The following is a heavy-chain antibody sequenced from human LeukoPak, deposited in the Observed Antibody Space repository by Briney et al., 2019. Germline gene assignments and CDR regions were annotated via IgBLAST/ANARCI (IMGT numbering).Heavy chain of an antibody. V-gene: IGHV1-8*01. CDR3: AGDYGDFDDAFDI. CDR2: MNPNSDNT. CDR1: GYTFTSYD. J-gene: IGHJ3*02. D-gene: IGHD4-17*01. Sequence: ASVKVSCKASGYTFTSYDINWVRPATGQGLEWMGWMNPNSDNTGYAQKFQGRVTMTRNTSISTAYMELSSLRSEDTAVYYCAGDYGDFDDAFDIWGQGTMVTVSS.